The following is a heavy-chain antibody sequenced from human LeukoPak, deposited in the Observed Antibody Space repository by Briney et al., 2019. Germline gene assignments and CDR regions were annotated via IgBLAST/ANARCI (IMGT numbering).Heavy chain of an antibody. CDR3: ASGIRGPERY. CDR1: GYSFSSGYY. J-gene: IGHJ4*02. Sequence: SETLSLTCAVSGYSFSSGYYWGWIRQPPGKGLEWIGSIYHSGSTYYNPSLKSRVTISVDTSKNQFSLKLSSVTAADTAVYYCASGIRGPERYWGQGTLVTVSS. V-gene: IGHV4-38-2*01. D-gene: IGHD1-1*01. CDR2: IYHSGST.